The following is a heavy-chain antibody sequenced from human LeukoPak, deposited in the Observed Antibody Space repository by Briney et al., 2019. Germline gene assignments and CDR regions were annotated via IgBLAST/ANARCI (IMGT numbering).Heavy chain of an antibody. CDR2: IWYDGSNK. J-gene: IGHJ4*02. CDR1: GFTFSSYG. D-gene: IGHD3-3*01. Sequence: GGSLRLSCAASGFTFSSYGMHWVRQAPGKGLEWVAVIWYDGSNKYYADSVKGRFTISRDNSKNTLYLQMNSLRAEDTAVYYCAASYDFWSGSTSFDYWGQGTLVTASS. CDR3: AASYDFWSGSTSFDY. V-gene: IGHV3-33*01.